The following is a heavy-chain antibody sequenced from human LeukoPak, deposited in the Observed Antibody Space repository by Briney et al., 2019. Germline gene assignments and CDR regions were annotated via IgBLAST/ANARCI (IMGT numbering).Heavy chain of an antibody. CDR3: TTDIKGIQLWLSDY. J-gene: IGHJ4*02. CDR2: IKSKTDGGTT. D-gene: IGHD5-18*01. CDR1: GFTFSNAW. Sequence: GGSLRLSCAASGFTFSNAWMSWVRQAPGKGLEWVGRIKSKTDGGTTDYAAPVKGRFTISRDDSKNTLYLQMNSLKTEDTAVYYCTTDIKGIQLWLSDYWGQGTLVTVSS. V-gene: IGHV3-15*01.